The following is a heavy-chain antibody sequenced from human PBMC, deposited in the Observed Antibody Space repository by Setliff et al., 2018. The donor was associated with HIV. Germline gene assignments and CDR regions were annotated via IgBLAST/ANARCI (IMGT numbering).Heavy chain of an antibody. D-gene: IGHD6-19*01. CDR1: GFTFSTYR. CDR3: ARAVHSGWYYFDY. J-gene: IGHJ4*02. Sequence: PGGSLRLSCAASGFTFSTYRMNWVRQAPGKGLEWISSISSRSSYIYYADSLKGRFTISRDNAKNSLYLQMNSLRAEDTAVYYCARAVHSGWYYFDYWGQGTLVTVSS. CDR2: ISSRSSYI. V-gene: IGHV3-21*01.